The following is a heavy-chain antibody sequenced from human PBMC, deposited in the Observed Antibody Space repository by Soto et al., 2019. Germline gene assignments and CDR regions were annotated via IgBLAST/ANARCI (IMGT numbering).Heavy chain of an antibody. V-gene: IGHV1-69*13. CDR2: IIPIFGTA. J-gene: IGHJ4*02. CDR1: GGTFSSYA. Sequence: GAAVKVSCKASGGTFSSYAISWVRQAPGQGLEWMGGIIPIFGTANYAQKFQGRVTITADESTSTAYMELSSLRSEDTAVYYCARGGDIVVVVAATPLDYWGQGTLVTVSS. CDR3: ARGGDIVVVVAATPLDY. D-gene: IGHD2-15*01.